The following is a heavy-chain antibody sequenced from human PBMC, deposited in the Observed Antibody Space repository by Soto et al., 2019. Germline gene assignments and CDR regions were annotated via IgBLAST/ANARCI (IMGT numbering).Heavy chain of an antibody. CDR3: ARHNGFYGDFVDH. D-gene: IGHD4-17*01. Sequence: GGSLRLSCAASGFTFSVSGLSWVRQAPGKGLEWVSVISGSGGSTFYADSVMGRFTISRDNSQNTLYLQMISLMAEDTAIYFCARHNGFYGDFVDHWGQGTLVTVSS. CDR2: ISGSGGST. J-gene: IGHJ4*02. V-gene: IGHV3-23*01. CDR1: GFTFSVSG.